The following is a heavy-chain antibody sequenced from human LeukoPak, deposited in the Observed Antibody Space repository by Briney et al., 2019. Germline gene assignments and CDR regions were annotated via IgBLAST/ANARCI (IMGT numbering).Heavy chain of an antibody. V-gene: IGHV3-66*01. CDR1: GFTVNSNY. Sequence: GGSLRLSCAASGFTVNSNYMSWVRQAPGKGLERVSVIDSGGSTYYADSVKGRFTISRDNSKNTLYLQMNSLRAEDTAVYYCAREPGYCSGSSCYYFENWGQGTLVTVSS. D-gene: IGHD2-15*01. J-gene: IGHJ4*02. CDR2: IDSGGST. CDR3: AREPGYCSGSSCYYFEN.